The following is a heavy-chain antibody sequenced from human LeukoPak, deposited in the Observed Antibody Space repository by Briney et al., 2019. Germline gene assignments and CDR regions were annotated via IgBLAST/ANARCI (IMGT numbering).Heavy chain of an antibody. D-gene: IGHD6-19*01. V-gene: IGHV3-7*01. CDR3: ARAVAGTLFAFDI. CDR2: IKQDGSEK. CDR1: GFTFSSYW. J-gene: IGHJ3*02. Sequence: GGSLRLSCAASGFTFSSYWMSWVRQAPGKGLEWVANIKQDGSEKYYVDSVNGRFTISRDNAKNSLYLQMNSLRAEDTAVYYCARAVAGTLFAFDIWGQGTMVTVSS.